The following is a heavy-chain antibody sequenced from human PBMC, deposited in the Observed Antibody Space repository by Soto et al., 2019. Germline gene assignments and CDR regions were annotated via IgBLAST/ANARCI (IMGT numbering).Heavy chain of an antibody. J-gene: IGHJ6*02. Sequence: QSLSLTCAISGDRVSSHSAAWNWLRQSPSRGLEWLGRTYYRSKWYNDYAVSVKSRITINPDTSKNQFSLQLKSVTPEDTAVYYWARVGVSSSSWYDAYYGMDIWGQGTTVTVSS. CDR3: ARVGVSSSSWYDAYYGMDI. CDR2: TYYRSKWYN. CDR1: GDRVSSHSAA. D-gene: IGHD6-13*01. V-gene: IGHV6-1*01.